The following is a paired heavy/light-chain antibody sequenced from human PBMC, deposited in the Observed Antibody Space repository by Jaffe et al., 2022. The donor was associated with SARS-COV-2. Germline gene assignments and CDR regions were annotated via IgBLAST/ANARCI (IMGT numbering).Light chain of an antibody. J-gene: IGLJ2*01. CDR2: KDT. CDR1: NIVAYN. V-gene: IGLV3-9*01. Sequence: SYELTQPASVSVALGQTATISCAGQNIVAYNVHWYQQKPGQAPLLVIFKDTYRPSGIPDRFSGSNSRSGATLTISGAQAEDEADYHCQLWDRSAAVVFGGGTKLTVL. CDR3: QLWDRSAAVV.
Heavy chain of an antibody. CDR3: SRGLKVVEPDMGRYFDL. D-gene: IGHD2-15*01. CDR2: IDQRGNT. V-gene: IGHV4-34*01. J-gene: IGHJ2*01. CDR1: DGSFTGYF. Sequence: QEQLRQWGAGLLEPSETLSLTCAVYDGSFTGYFWSWIRQPPGKGLEWIGDIDQRGNTNYNISLKSRITISVDASRNQFSLKLRSVTAADSAVYFCSRGLKVVEPDMGRYFDLWGRGTLVSVSS.